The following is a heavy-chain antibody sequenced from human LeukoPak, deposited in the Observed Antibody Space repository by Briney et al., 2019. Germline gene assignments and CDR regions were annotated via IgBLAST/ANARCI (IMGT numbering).Heavy chain of an antibody. CDR2: IKPDGSEK. J-gene: IGHJ4*02. D-gene: IGHD6-19*01. Sequence: GSLRLSCAASGFTFSSNWMCWVRQAPGKGLEWLANIKPDGSEKYYVDSVKGRFTISRDNAKNSLYLQMNSLRAEDTAVFYCARGKYTSGWYPDYFDYWGQGTLVTVSS. CDR1: GFTFSSNW. V-gene: IGHV3-7*01. CDR3: ARGKYTSGWYPDYFDY.